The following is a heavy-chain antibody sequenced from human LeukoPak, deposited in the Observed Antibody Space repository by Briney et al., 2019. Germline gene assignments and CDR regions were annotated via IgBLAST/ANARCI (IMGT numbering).Heavy chain of an antibody. D-gene: IGHD3-22*01. CDR3: ARAIRATSSGYDY. CDR2: IIPILGIA. J-gene: IGHJ4*02. V-gene: IGHV1-69*04. CDR1: GGTFSSYA. Sequence: SVKVSCKASGGTFSSYAISWVRQAPGQGLEWMGRIIPILGIANYAQKFQGRVTITADKSTSTAYMELSSLRSDDTAVYYCARAIRATSSGYDYWGQGTLVTVSS.